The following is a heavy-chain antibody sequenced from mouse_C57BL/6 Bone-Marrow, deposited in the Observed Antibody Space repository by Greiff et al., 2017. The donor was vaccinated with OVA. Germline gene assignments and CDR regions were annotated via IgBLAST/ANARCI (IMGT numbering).Heavy chain of an antibody. D-gene: IGHD2-1*01. Sequence: QVPLQQSGAELVQPGASVKLSCKASGYTFTEYTIHWVNQRSGQGLEWIGWFYPGRGSIKYHEKFQAKATLTADKSSSTVYMELSRWTSEDSAVYVCARHEDGNYPAWFAYWGQGTLVTVSA. CDR3: ARHEDGNYPAWFAY. J-gene: IGHJ3*01. CDR2: FYPGRGSI. V-gene: IGHV1-62-2*01. CDR1: GYTFTEYT.